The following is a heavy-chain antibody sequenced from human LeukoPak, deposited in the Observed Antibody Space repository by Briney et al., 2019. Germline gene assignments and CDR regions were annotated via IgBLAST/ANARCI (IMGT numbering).Heavy chain of an antibody. Sequence: GGSERLFCAASGYTFSDYYKRWLRQAPGEGLEWLSYILNINTYTNYAVYVKGRFTISRDNAKNSLYLQMNTLRAEDTAVYYCARDGNFYFDLWGRGTLVTVSS. J-gene: IGHJ2*01. CDR1: GYTFSDYY. D-gene: IGHD1-7*01. V-gene: IGHV3-11*06. CDR2: ILNINTYT. CDR3: ARDGNFYFDL.